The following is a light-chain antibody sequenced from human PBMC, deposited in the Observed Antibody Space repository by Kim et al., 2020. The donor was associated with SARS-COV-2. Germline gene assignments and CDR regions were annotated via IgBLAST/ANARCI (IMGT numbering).Light chain of an antibody. J-gene: IGKJ2*01. CDR2: GAS. CDR3: QHYNNWPRRT. CDR1: QSVNSN. V-gene: IGKV3-15*01. Sequence: EIVMTQSPVTLSVSPGERATLSCRASQSVNSNLAWFQQKPGQAPRLIIYGASTRATGIPARFSGSGSGTEFTLTINSLQSEDFAVYYCQHYNNWPRRTFGQGTKLEI.